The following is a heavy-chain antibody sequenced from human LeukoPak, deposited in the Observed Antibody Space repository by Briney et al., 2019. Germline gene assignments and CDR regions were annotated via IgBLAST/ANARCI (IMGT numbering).Heavy chain of an antibody. CDR2: IYYSGST. CDR1: GGSISSYY. J-gene: IGHJ4*02. D-gene: IGHD1-14*01. V-gene: IGHV4-59*01. CDR3: AREPERDYIDY. Sequence: SSETLSLTCTVSGGSISSYYWSWIRQPPGKGLEWIGYIYYSGSTNYNPSLKSRVTISVDTSKNQFSLKLSSVTAADTAVYYCAREPERDYIDYWGQGTLVTVSS.